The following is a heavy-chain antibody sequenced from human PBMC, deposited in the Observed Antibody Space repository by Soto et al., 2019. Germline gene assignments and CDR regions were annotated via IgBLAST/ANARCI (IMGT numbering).Heavy chain of an antibody. CDR3: ARVLLTIGSYYFDY. CDR1: GGSISSYY. D-gene: IGHD7-27*01. V-gene: IGHV4-59*01. J-gene: IGHJ4*02. Sequence: SETLSLTCTVSGGSISSYYWSWIRQPPGKGLEWIGYIYYSGSTNYNPSLKSRVTISVDTSKNQFSPKLSPVTAADTAVYYCARVLLTIGSYYFDYWGQGTLVTVSS. CDR2: IYYSGST.